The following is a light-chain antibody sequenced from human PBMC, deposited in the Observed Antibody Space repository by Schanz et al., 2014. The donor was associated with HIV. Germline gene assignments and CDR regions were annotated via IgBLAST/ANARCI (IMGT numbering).Light chain of an antibody. CDR3: QQYGSSSWT. Sequence: EIVLTQSPGTLPLSPGERVTLSCRASQSVASNYLAWYQQRPGQAPRLLIYGASRRATGIPDRFRGSGSGTDFTLTISRLEPEDFAVYYCQQYGSSSWTFGQGTKVEIK. CDR1: QSVASNY. J-gene: IGKJ1*01. CDR2: GAS. V-gene: IGKV3-20*01.